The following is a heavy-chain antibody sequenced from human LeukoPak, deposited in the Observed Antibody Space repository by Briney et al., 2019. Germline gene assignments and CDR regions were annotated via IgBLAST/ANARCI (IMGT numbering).Heavy chain of an antibody. CDR1: GGSISGYW. V-gene: IGHV4-4*07. J-gene: IGHJ5*02. D-gene: IGHD3-10*01. CDR3: ARGGYYGSGNDFRFDP. CDR2: VISTGHI. Sequence: PSETLSLTCTVSGGSISGYWWSWVRQPAGKGLELIGRVISTGHIIYNPSLKSRVNMSLDTSKNQISLTLTSVTAADTAMYYCARGGYYGSGNDFRFDPWGQGTLVTVSS.